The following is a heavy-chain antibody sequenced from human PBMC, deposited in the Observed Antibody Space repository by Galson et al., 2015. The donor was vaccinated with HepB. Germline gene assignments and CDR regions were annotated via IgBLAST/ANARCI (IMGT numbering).Heavy chain of an antibody. D-gene: IGHD3-10*01. J-gene: IGHJ4*02. Sequence: SLRLSCAASGFTFSSYGMHWVRQAPGKGLEWVAVIWYDGSNKYYADSVKGRFTISRDNSKNTLYLQMNSLRAEDTAVYYCARDLLGTIDWFGELDYWGQGTLVTVSS. CDR2: IWYDGSNK. CDR3: ARDLLGTIDWFGELDY. CDR1: GFTFSSYG. V-gene: IGHV3-33*08.